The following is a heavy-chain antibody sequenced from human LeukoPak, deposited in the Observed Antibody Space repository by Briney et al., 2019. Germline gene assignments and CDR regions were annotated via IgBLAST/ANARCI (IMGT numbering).Heavy chain of an antibody. Sequence: SETLSLTCAVCGGSFSGYYWSWIRQPPGKGLEWIGEINHSGSTNYNPSLKSRVTISVDTSKNQFSLNLSSVTAADTAVYYCARRPRGVIIKTWFDSWGQGTLVTVSS. CDR2: INHSGST. J-gene: IGHJ5*01. CDR3: ARRPRGVIIKTWFDS. V-gene: IGHV4-34*01. CDR1: GGSFSGYY. D-gene: IGHD3-10*01.